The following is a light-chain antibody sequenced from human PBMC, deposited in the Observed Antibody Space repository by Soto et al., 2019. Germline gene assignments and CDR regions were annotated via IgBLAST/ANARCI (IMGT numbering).Light chain of an antibody. CDR1: QSLSGNC. CDR2: GAS. CDR3: QQYGSSPSIT. J-gene: IGKJ5*01. V-gene: IGKV3-20*01. Sequence: NVLTQSPGTLSLSPGERAALSCRASQSLSGNCLAWYQQKPGQAPRVLIYGASSRATGIPDRFSGSGSGTDFTLTISRLEPEDFAVYYCQQYGSSPSITFGQGTRLEIK.